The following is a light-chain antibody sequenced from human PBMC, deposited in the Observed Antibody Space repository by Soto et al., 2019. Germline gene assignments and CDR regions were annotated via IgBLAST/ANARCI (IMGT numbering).Light chain of an antibody. CDR2: GAS. V-gene: IGKV3-15*01. Sequence: EIVMTQSPATLSVSPGERATLSCRASQSLSSNLAWYQQKPGQSPRLLIHGASTRATGIPDRFSGSGSGTEFTLTISSLQSEDFAVYFCQQYYDWPRTFGQGTKVDIK. J-gene: IGKJ1*01. CDR1: QSLSSN. CDR3: QQYYDWPRT.